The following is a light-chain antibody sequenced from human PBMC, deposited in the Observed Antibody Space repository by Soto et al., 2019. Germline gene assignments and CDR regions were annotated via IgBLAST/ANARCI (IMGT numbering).Light chain of an antibody. V-gene: IGLV2-14*01. CDR2: DVS. CDR1: SSDVGNYNY. J-gene: IGLJ2*01. CDR3: SSYTSSSPYVV. Sequence: QSALTQPASVSGSPGQSTTISCTGTSSDVGNYNYVSWYQQHPGKAPKLMIYDVSNRPSGVSNRFSGSKSGNTASLTISGLQAEDEADYYCSSYTSSSPYVVFGGGTKLTVL.